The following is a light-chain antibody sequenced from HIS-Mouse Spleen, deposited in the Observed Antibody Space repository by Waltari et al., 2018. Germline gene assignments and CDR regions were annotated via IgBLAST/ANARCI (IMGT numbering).Light chain of an antibody. CDR3: NSRDSSGNHWV. Sequence: SSELTQDPAVSVALGQTVRITCQGDSLRSYYASWYQQKPGQAPVLFIYGKNNRPSGLPDRFSGSSSGNTASLTITGAQAEDEADYYCNSRDSSGNHWVFGGGTKLTVL. J-gene: IGLJ3*02. V-gene: IGLV3-19*01. CDR2: GKN. CDR1: SLRSYY.